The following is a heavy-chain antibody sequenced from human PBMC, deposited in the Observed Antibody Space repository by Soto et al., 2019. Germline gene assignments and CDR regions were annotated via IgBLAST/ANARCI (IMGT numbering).Heavy chain of an antibody. Sequence: ASVKVSCKASGYTFTGYYMHWVRQAPGQGLEWMGWINPNSGGTNYAQKFQGWVTMTRDTSISTAYMELSRLRSDDTAVYYCAREWCSGGSCYSGLDYWGQGTLVTVSS. CDR3: AREWCSGGSCYSGLDY. V-gene: IGHV1-2*04. CDR1: GYTFTGYY. J-gene: IGHJ4*02. D-gene: IGHD2-15*01. CDR2: INPNSGGT.